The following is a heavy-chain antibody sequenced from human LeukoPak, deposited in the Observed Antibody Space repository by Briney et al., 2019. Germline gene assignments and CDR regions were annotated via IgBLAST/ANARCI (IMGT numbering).Heavy chain of an antibody. CDR1: ASTFTNYT. J-gene: IGHJ4*02. D-gene: IGHD3-10*01. Sequence: ASVTVSFTASASTFTNYTMNWDRQAPGQGMEWKGCINIGTGNPTYYQGFTGRFVFSLDTSDSTAYLQISTLKPEASAVYYFSIFGAHSFDYWGRGTVIAVSS. CDR3: SIFGAHSFDY. CDR2: INIGTGNP. V-gene: IGHV7-4-1*02.